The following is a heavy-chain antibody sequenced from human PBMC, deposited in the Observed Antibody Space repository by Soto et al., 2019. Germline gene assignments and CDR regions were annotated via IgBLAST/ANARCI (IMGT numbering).Heavy chain of an antibody. Sequence: PGGSLRLSCEVSGFVFSMYSMSWVRQTPGKGLEWVAKIPQEGVDGHYADSVKGRFTISRDNGKNSLYLQMNNLRAEDTAVYYCARDHLTLPAHDFFYGSDVWGRGATVTVSS. V-gene: IGHV3-7*03. CDR1: GFVFSMYS. CDR2: IPQEGVDG. D-gene: IGHD2-21*02. J-gene: IGHJ6*02. CDR3: ARDHLTLPAHDFFYGSDV.